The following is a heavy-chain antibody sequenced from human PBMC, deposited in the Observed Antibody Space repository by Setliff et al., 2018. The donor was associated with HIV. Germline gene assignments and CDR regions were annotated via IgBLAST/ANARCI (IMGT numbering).Heavy chain of an antibody. J-gene: IGHJ3*02. D-gene: IGHD2-15*01. CDR3: ARLPLLHKNALDI. V-gene: IGHV4-59*01. CDR2: IYNSAST. CDR1: GDSISTDY. Sequence: PSETLSLTCTVSGDSISTDYWTWIRQPPGKGLEWIGYIYNSASTSYNPSLKSRVTISVDTSKNQFSLKLSSVTAADTAVYYCARLPLLHKNALDIWGQGTMVTVSS.